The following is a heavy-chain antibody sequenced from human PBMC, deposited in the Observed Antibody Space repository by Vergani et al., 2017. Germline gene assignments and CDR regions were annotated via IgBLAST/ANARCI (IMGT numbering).Heavy chain of an antibody. CDR1: GFTFSSSW. D-gene: IGHD1-26*01. CDR2: IYPGDSET. CDR3: ASLEREIVGATL. V-gene: IGHV5-51*01. Sequence: EVQLVQSGPEVKKPGDSLTISCQGFGFTFSSSWIGWVRQRPGKGLEWMGIIYPGDSETRYSPAFQGQVTISADRSKSTTFLKWSSLKASDTAVYYCASLEREIVGATLWGQGTLVTVSS. J-gene: IGHJ4*02.